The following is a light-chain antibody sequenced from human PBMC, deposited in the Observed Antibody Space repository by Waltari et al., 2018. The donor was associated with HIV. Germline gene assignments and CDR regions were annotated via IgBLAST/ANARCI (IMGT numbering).Light chain of an antibody. CDR3: SSYVVNSTPYV. CDR2: GVT. Sequence: QSALTQPASVSGSPGQSITISCTGTSNDVGRYDYVSWYQHHPGKAPTLVIYGVTNRPSGISNRFSGSKSGNTASLTISGLQAEDEADYYCSSYVVNSTPYVFGSGTKVTVL. J-gene: IGLJ1*01. CDR1: SNDVGRYDY. V-gene: IGLV2-14*01.